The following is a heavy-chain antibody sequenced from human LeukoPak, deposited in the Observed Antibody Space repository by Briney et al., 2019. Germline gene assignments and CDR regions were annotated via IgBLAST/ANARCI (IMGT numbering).Heavy chain of an antibody. V-gene: IGHV3-7*01. CDR2: IKQDGSEK. J-gene: IGHJ3*02. CDR1: GFTFSSYW. CDR3: ARPMVRGVISAFDI. D-gene: IGHD3-10*01. Sequence: SGGSLRLSCAASGFTFSSYWMSWVRQAPGKGLEWVANIKQDGSEKYYVDSVKGRFTISRDNAKNSLYLQMNTLRAEDTAVYYCARPMVRGVISAFDIWGQGTMVTVSS.